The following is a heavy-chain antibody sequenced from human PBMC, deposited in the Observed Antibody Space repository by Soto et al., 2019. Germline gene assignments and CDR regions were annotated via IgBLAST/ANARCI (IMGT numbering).Heavy chain of an antibody. D-gene: IGHD3-3*01. CDR3: AKSSYYDFWSGYYTDFDY. J-gene: IGHJ4*02. V-gene: IGHV3-23*01. Sequence: AGGSLRLSCAASGFTFSSYAMSWVRQAPGKGLEWVSAISGSGGSTYYADSVKGRFTISRDNSKNTLYLQMNSLRAEDTAVYYCAKSSYYDFWSGYYTDFDYWGQGTLVTVSS. CDR2: ISGSGGST. CDR1: GFTFSSYA.